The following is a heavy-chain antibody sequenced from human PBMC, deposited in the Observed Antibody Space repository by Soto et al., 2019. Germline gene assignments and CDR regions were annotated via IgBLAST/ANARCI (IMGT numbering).Heavy chain of an antibody. CDR3: TGAPDCGGGTCRPGHRYYGLDA. D-gene: IGHD2-21*01. Sequence: EVQLVGSGGGSVQPGGSLRLSCAASEFTFGNYWMHWVRQSPGKGLVWVSRINPDGSNTDYADSVMGRFTVSRDNAKKTVYLQMNSLRGEDTAVYYCTGAPDCGGGTCRPGHRYYGLDAWGQGITVTVSS. V-gene: IGHV3-74*01. CDR1: EFTFGNYW. J-gene: IGHJ6*02. CDR2: INPDGSNT.